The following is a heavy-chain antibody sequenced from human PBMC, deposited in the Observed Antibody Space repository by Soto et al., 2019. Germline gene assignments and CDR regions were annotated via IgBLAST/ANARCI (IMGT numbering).Heavy chain of an antibody. J-gene: IGHJ4*02. D-gene: IGHD3-22*01. CDR2: IYYSGRT. Sequence: SETLPLTCTVSGGSIRRYYWSWIRQPPGKGLEWIGYIYYSGRTNYNPSLKSRVTISVDTSKNQFSLKLSSVTAAHPAVYYCARARGSSGYHLDYWGQGTLVSVSS. CDR3: ARARGSSGYHLDY. CDR1: GGSIRRYY. V-gene: IGHV4-59*01.